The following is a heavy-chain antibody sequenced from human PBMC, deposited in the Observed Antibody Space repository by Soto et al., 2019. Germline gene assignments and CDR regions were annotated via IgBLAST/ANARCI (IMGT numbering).Heavy chain of an antibody. CDR3: ARGLEVIAATPQWDY. CDR1: GGSISSGGFS. CDR2: IYHSGST. V-gene: IGHV4-30-2*01. D-gene: IGHD2-15*01. J-gene: IGHJ4*02. Sequence: QLQLQESGSGLVKPSQTLSLTCAVSGGSISSGGFSWNWIRQPPGKGLEWIGYIYHSGSTYNSPSLNSRVTISVDRSKNQFSLKLSSVTAADKAVYYCARGLEVIAATPQWDYWGQGTLVTVSS.